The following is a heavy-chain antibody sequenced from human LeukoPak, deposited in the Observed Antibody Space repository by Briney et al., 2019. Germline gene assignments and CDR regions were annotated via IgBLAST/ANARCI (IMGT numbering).Heavy chain of an antibody. Sequence: PGGSLRLSCAASGFTVSRNYMSWVRQAPGKGLEWVSAISGSGGSTYYADSVRGRFTISRDNSKNTLYLQMNSLRADDTAVYYCASPVFGGLATRGAFDYWGQGTLVTVSS. J-gene: IGHJ4*02. V-gene: IGHV3-53*01. CDR3: ASPVFGGLATRGAFDY. D-gene: IGHD3-10*01. CDR2: ISGSGGST. CDR1: GFTVSRNY.